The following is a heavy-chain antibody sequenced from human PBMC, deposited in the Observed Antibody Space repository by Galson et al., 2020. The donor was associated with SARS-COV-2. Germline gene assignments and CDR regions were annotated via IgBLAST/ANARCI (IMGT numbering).Heavy chain of an antibody. V-gene: IGHV4-38-2*02. Sequence: SETLSLTCTVSGYSISSGYYCGWIRQPPGKGLEWIGSIHHSGSTYYNPSPKRRVTISVNTSKNQFSLKLSSVTAAVTAVYYCARDRRNLRGIVVVPAAPDLWGQGTLVTVSS. CDR1: GYSISSGYY. J-gene: IGHJ4*02. D-gene: IGHD2-2*01. CDR2: IHHSGST. CDR3: ARDRRNLRGIVVVPAAPDL.